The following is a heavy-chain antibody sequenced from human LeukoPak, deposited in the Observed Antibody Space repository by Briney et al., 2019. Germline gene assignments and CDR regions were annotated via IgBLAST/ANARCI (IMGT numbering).Heavy chain of an antibody. J-gene: IGHJ6*03. V-gene: IGHV1-18*01. CDR1: GYTFTTYG. CDR2: ISNSDT. CDR3: ARAGGSSSWYGRVVYYMDV. Sequence: GASVKVSCKXSGYTFTTYGISWVRQAPGQGLERMGWISNSDTNYAQKLQGRVTMTTDTSTSTAYMELRSLRSDDTAVYYCARAGGSSSWYGRVVYYMDVWGKGTTVTVSS. D-gene: IGHD6-13*01.